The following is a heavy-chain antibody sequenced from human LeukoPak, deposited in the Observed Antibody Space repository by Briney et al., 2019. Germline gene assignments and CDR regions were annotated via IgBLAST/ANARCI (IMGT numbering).Heavy chain of an antibody. J-gene: IGHJ3*02. CDR2: INHSGST. CDR1: GGSFSGYY. D-gene: IGHD6-6*01. Sequence: PSETLSLTCAVYGGSFSGYYWSWIRQPPGKGLEWIGEINHSGSTNYNPSLKSRVTISVDTSKNLFSLKMSSVTAADTAVYYCARSDPQDSYDAFEIWGQGTMVTVSS. CDR3: ARSDPQDSYDAFEI. V-gene: IGHV4-34*01.